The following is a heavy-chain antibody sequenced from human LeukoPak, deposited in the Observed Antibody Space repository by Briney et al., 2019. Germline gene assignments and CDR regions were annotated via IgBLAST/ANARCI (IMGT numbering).Heavy chain of an antibody. CDR3: ASETGKTGTYD. D-gene: IGHD1-1*01. J-gene: IGHJ4*02. Sequence: GGSLRLSCAASGFDFSDYVMIWVRQAPGKGLEWVSSIDRRGDNTYYADFVKGRFTISRDNSKKTLFLQMNSLRAEDTAVYHCASETGKTGTYDWGQGTLVTVSS. CDR2: IDRRGDNT. V-gene: IGHV3-23*01. CDR1: GFDFSDYV.